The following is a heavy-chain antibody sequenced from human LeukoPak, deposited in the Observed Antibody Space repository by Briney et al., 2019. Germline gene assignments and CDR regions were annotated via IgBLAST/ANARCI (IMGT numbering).Heavy chain of an antibody. Sequence: ASVKVSCKASGYTFTSYDINWVRQAPGQGLEWMGWISPYNGHTNYAPNLQDRLTMTTDTSTSTAYMELRSLRSDDTAVYYCAKTRDTVLNEYWGQGTLVTVSS. J-gene: IGHJ4*02. CDR2: ISPYNGHT. CDR3: AKTRDTVLNEY. CDR1: GYTFTSYD. V-gene: IGHV1-18*01.